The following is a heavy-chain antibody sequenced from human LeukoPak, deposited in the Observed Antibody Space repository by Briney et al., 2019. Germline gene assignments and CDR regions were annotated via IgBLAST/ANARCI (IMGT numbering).Heavy chain of an antibody. CDR1: GGSISSSSYY. CDR3: ARGRYSSGWSSNWFDP. D-gene: IGHD6-19*01. CDR2: IYYSGST. Sequence: SETLSLTCTVSGGSISSSSYYWGWIRQPPGKGLEWIGSIYYSGSTYYNPSLKSRVTISVDTSKNQFSLKLSSVTAADTAVYYCARGRYSSGWSSNWFDPWGQGTLVTVSS. V-gene: IGHV4-39*01. J-gene: IGHJ5*02.